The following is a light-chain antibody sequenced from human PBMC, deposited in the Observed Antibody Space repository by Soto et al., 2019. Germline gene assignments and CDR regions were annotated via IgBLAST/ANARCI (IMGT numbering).Light chain of an antibody. CDR3: SSYAGSHNYV. CDR2: EVT. Sequence: QSALTQPPSAYGSPGQSVTISCNGTSSDVGGYNFVSWYQQHPGKAPKLMISEVTKRPSGVPDRFSGSKSGNTASLTVSGLQAEDEADYYCSSYAGSHNYVFGTGTKLTVL. CDR1: SSDVGGYNF. J-gene: IGLJ1*01. V-gene: IGLV2-8*01.